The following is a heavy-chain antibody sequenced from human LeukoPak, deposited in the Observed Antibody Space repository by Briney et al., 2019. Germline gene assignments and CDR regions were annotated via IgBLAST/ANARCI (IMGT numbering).Heavy chain of an antibody. D-gene: IGHD3-10*01. CDR3: ARATYYYGSGSYPSVLYYYYYMDV. CDR2: INSDGSST. CDR1: GFTFSSYS. V-gene: IGHV3-74*01. J-gene: IGHJ6*03. Sequence: GGSLRLSCAASGFTFSSYSMNWVRQAPGKGLVWVSRINSDGSSTSYADSVKGRFTISRDNAKNTLYLQMNSLRAEDTAVYYCARATYYYGSGSYPSVLYYYYYMDVWGKGTTVTVSS.